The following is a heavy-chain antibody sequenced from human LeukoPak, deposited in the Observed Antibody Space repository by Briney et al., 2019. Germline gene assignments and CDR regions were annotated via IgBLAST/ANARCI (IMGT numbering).Heavy chain of an antibody. CDR1: GGSISSYY. CDR3: ARLFPSYDYVWGSYRINAFDI. Sequence: SETLSLTCTVSGGSISSYYWSWIRQPPGKGLEWIGYIYYSGSTNYNPSLKSRVTISVDTSKNQFSLKLSSVTAAHTAVYYCARLFPSYDYVWGSYRINAFDIWGQGTMVTVSS. J-gene: IGHJ3*02. V-gene: IGHV4-59*08. CDR2: IYYSGST. D-gene: IGHD3-16*02.